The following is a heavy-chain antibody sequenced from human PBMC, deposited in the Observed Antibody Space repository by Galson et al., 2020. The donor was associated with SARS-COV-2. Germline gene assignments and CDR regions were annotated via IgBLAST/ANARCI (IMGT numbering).Heavy chain of an antibody. J-gene: IGHJ3*02. CDR3: VKDITPYNSGWYGEAFDI. Sequence: GGSLRLSCAASGFTFSRYSINWVRQAPGKGLEWVSSISASGTYIYYADSMKGRFTVSRDNAKNSLYLQMNSLRPEDTALYYCVKDITPYNSGWYGEAFDIWGQGTMVTVSS. V-gene: IGHV3-21*04. D-gene: IGHD6-19*01. CDR2: ISASGTYI. CDR1: GFTFSRYS.